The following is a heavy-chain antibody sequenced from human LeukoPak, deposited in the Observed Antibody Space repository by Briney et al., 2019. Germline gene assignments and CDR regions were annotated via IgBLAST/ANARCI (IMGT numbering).Heavy chain of an antibody. V-gene: IGHV3-23*01. J-gene: IGHJ3*02. Sequence: RSGGSLRLSCAASGFTFSSYGMSWVRQAPGKGLEWVSAISGSGGSTYYADSVKGRFTISRDNSKNTLYLQMNSLRAEDTAVYYCARRDIWSEAFDIWGQGTMVTVSS. D-gene: IGHD2-15*01. CDR1: GFTFSSYG. CDR3: ARRDIWSEAFDI. CDR2: ISGSGGST.